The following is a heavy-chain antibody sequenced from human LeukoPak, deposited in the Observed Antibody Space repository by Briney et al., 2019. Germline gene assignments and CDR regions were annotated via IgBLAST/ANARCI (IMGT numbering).Heavy chain of an antibody. V-gene: IGHV1-18*01. J-gene: IGHJ6*03. CDR3: AAGITIFGAMDV. CDR2: ISAYNGNT. D-gene: IGHD3-3*01. Sequence: ASVKVSCKASGYTFTSYGISWVRQAPGQGLEWMGWISAYNGNTNYAQKLQGRVTMTTDTSTSTAYMELIGLRSEDTAVYYCAAGITIFGAMDVWGKGTTVIVSS. CDR1: GYTFTSYG.